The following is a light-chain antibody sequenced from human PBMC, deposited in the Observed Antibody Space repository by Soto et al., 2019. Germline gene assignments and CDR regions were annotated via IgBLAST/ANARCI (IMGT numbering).Light chain of an antibody. J-gene: IGKJ1*01. CDR2: GAS. V-gene: IGKV3-20*01. Sequence: EIVLTQSPGTLSLSPGERATLSCRASQSVSSSSLAWYQQKPGQAPRLLIYGASSRATGIPDRFSGSWSGKDFALTISRLEPGDFAVYYCQQYDSSPLTFGQGTKVAIK. CDR1: QSVSSSS. CDR3: QQYDSSPLT.